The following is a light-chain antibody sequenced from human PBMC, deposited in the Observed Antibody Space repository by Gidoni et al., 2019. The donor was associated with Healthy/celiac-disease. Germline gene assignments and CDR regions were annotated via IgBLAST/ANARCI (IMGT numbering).Light chain of an antibody. CDR1: SSDVGGYNY. V-gene: IGLV2-8*01. J-gene: IGLJ2*01. Sequence: QSALTQPPSASGSPGQSVTISCTGTSSDVGGYNYVSWYQQHPGKAPTLMIYEVSKRPSGVPDRFSGSKSGNTASLTGSGLQAEDEADYYCSSYAGSNILFGGGTKLTVL. CDR2: EVS. CDR3: SSYAGSNIL.